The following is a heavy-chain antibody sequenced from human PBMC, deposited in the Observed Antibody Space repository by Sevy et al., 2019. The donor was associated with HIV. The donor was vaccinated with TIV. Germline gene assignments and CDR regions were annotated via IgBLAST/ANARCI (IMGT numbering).Heavy chain of an antibody. Sequence: SETLSLTCTVSGGSITSLYWNWIRQPPGKGLEWIANIYYNGHINYNPSLKSRVTLSLDTCKNQFSLGLSSLTAADTAMYYCADGNAWGRGYSWGQGTLVTVSS. V-gene: IGHV4-59*11. D-gene: IGHD1-26*01. CDR1: GGSITSLY. J-gene: IGHJ4*02. CDR3: ADGNAWGRGYS. CDR2: IYYNGHI.